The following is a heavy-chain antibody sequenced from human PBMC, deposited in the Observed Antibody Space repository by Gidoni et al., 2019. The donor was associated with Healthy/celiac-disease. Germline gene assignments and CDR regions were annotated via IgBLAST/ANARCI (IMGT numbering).Heavy chain of an antibody. V-gene: IGHV3-7*01. CDR1: GFTFSSYW. J-gene: IGHJ1*01. CDR2: IKQDGSEK. Sequence: EVQLVESGGGLIQPGWSLRLSGAASGFTFSSYWMSWVRQAPGKGLAWVANIKQDGSEKYYVDSVKGRFTISRDNAKNSLYLQMNSLRAEDTAVYYCARAPPRGDEYFQHWGQGTLVTVSS. CDR3: ARAPPRGDEYFQH. D-gene: IGHD2-21*02.